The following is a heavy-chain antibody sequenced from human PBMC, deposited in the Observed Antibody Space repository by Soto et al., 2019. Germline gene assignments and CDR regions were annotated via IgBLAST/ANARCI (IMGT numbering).Heavy chain of an antibody. CDR1: GSPFSAYA. V-gene: IGHV3-23*01. Sequence: EVQLLESGGGLVQPGGSLRPSCAASGSPFSAYAMAWVPQAQGKGLEWVSTIHGGGGATHYADSVKGRFTISRDDSKNTLYAQMNSLRAEDTAVYYCAKFEGHPLEYWYLDFWGRGTLVTVSS. CDR2: IHGGGGAT. J-gene: IGHJ2*01. D-gene: IGHD1-1*01. CDR3: AKFEGHPLEYWYLDF.